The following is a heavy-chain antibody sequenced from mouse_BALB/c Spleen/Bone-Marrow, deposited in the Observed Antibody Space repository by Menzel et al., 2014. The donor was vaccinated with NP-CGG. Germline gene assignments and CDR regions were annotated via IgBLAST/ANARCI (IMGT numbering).Heavy chain of an antibody. V-gene: IGHV4-1*02. Sequence: EVKLEESGGGLVQPGGSLKLSCAASGFDFSRYWMSWVRQAPGKGLQWIGEINPDSSTINYTPSLKDKFIISRDNAKNPLSLQMRKVRSEDTGFYSCSSLGYSGGFAHWGQGTLASVSA. CDR1: GFDFSRYW. CDR3: SSLGYSGGFAH. CDR2: INPDSSTI. J-gene: IGHJ3*01. D-gene: IGHD2-3*01.